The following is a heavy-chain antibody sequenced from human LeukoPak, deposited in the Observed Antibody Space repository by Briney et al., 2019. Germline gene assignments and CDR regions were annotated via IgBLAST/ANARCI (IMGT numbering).Heavy chain of an antibody. CDR2: ISYDGSNK. D-gene: IGHD6-13*01. J-gene: IGHJ1*01. CDR1: GFTFGSYA. Sequence: PGGSLRLSCAASGFTFGSYAMHWVRQAPGKGLEWVAVISYDGSNKYYADSVKGRFTISRDNSKNTLYLQMNSLRAEDTAVYYCAKDSSSWPEYFQHWGQGTLVTVSS. V-gene: IGHV3-30-3*01. CDR3: AKDSSSWPEYFQH.